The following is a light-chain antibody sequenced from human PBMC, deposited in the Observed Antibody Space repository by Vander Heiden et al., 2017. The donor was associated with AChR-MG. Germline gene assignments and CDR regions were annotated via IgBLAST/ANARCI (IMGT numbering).Light chain of an antibody. Sequence: QSVLTQPPSTAGTPGQRVTISCSGSSPNIGSNTVNWYQQFPGPAPKLLMYDNDQRPSGVPDRFSASKSGTSASLAISGLQSEDEAVYHCAAWDDSLNGVVFGGGTTLTVL. CDR3: AAWDDSLNGVV. CDR1: SPNIGSNT. CDR2: DND. V-gene: IGLV1-44*01. J-gene: IGLJ2*01.